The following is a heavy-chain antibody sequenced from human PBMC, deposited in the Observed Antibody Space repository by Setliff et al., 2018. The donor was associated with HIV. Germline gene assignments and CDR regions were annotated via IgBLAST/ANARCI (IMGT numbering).Heavy chain of an antibody. D-gene: IGHD3-16*01. V-gene: IGHV5-51*01. CDR3: TRLWHENWGGVDY. Sequence: GASLKISCKGSGYSFSSYWIGWVRQMPGKGLEFMGLLYPADSSIRYSPSFQGQVTISVDKSTNTAFLQWTSLRASDTAMYYCTRLWHENWGGVDYWGQGTLVTVSS. CDR1: GYSFSSYW. CDR2: LYPADSSI. J-gene: IGHJ4*02.